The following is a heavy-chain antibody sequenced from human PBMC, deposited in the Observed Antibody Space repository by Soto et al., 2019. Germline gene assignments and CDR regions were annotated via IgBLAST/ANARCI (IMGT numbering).Heavy chain of an antibody. J-gene: IGHJ4*02. CDR1: GGSFGSYS. Sequence: QVQLQQSGPGLVKPSETLSLTCAVSGGSFGSYSWNWIRQPPGKGLEWIGKIYDSGSSGCNPSLKSRVTISIDTSENRLSLKLSSVTAADTAVHYCARDGFYPEMSGPRDDGFDYWGQGTRVTVSA. V-gene: IGHV4-59*01. CDR3: ARDGFYPEMSGPRDDGFDY. D-gene: IGHD3-3*01. CDR2: IYDSGSS.